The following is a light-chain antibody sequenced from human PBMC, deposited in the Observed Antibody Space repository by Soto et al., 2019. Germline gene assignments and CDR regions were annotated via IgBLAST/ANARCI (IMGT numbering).Light chain of an antibody. CDR3: SSYPSSSSLCV. CDR2: DVS. CDR1: SSDVGGYNY. V-gene: IGLV2-14*01. Sequence: QSALTQPASVSGSPGQSITISCTGTSSDVGGYNYVSWYQQHPGKAPKLMIYDVSNRPSGVSHRFSGCNSGNTASLTISGMHDEDEAAYYDSSYPSSSSLCVFGTGTKLTVL. J-gene: IGLJ1*01.